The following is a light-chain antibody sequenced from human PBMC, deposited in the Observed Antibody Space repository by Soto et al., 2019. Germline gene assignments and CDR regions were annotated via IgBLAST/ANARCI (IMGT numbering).Light chain of an antibody. CDR1: QSVSNNY. Sequence: EIVLTQSPGTLSLSPGERATLYCSASQSVSNNYLAWYQQKPGQAPRLLIYGASSRATGIPDRFSGSGSGTDFTLTISRLEAEDFAVYYCQQYGSSSWTFGQGTKVDIK. V-gene: IGKV3-20*01. CDR2: GAS. J-gene: IGKJ1*01. CDR3: QQYGSSSWT.